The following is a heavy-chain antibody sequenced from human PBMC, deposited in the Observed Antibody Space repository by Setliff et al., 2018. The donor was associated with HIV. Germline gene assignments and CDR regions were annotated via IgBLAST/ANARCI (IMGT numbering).Heavy chain of an antibody. V-gene: IGHV1-3*01. CDR2: INAGKGDT. D-gene: IGHD3-10*01. CDR1: GYTFTTYS. J-gene: IGHJ4*01. CDR3: ARGALLAVFDFDH. Sequence: GASVKVSCKASGYTFTTYSLHWVRQAPGQSLEWMGWINAGKGDTKYSQDFQGRITITRDTSANTAYMELSRLRSDDTAVYFCARGALLAVFDFDHWGHGTLVTVSS.